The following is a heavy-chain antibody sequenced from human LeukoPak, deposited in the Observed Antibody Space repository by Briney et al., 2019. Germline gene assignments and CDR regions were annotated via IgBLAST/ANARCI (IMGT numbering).Heavy chain of an antibody. J-gene: IGHJ4*02. CDR2: MYSGGST. Sequence: GGSLRLSCAASGFTVSTNFMNWVRQAPGKGLEWVSIMYSGGSTYYADSVKGRFTISRDDSKNMVCLQMNSLRADDTAMYYCARGYCTGTNCLVDYWGQGTLVTVSS. CDR3: ARGYCTGTNCLVDY. CDR1: GFTVSTNF. D-gene: IGHD2-8*02. V-gene: IGHV3-53*01.